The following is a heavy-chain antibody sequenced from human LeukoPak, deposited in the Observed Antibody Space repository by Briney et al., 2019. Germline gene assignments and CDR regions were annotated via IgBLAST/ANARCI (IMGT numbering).Heavy chain of an antibody. CDR2: ISSSGSTI. Sequence: GGSLRLSCAASGFTFSSYEMNRVRQAPGKGLEWVSYISSSGSTIYYADSVKGRFTISRDNAKNSLYLQMNSLRAGDTAVYYCARADNNFDFWGQGTLVTVSS. CDR3: ARADNNFDF. J-gene: IGHJ4*02. V-gene: IGHV3-48*03. CDR1: GFTFSSYE. D-gene: IGHD5-24*01.